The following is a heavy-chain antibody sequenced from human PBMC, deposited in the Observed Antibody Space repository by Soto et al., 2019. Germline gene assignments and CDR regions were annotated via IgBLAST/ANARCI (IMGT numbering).Heavy chain of an antibody. D-gene: IGHD3-10*01. CDR3: ATSVTSPMAFDY. CDR2: INPNGGVT. J-gene: IGHJ4*02. V-gene: IGHV1-46*01. CDR1: GYTFTHYY. Sequence: ASVKVSCKASGYTFTHYYIHWVRQAPGQGLEWMGIINPNGGVTTYAQKFRAGFTMTRDTSTNTVYMELSSLRSEDSAVYYCATSVTSPMAFDYWGQGTLVTVSS.